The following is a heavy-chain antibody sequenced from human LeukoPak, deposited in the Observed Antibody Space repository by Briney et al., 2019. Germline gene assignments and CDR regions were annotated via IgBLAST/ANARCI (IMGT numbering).Heavy chain of an antibody. V-gene: IGHV4-39*07. D-gene: IGHD5-24*01. CDR2: IYYSGST. CDR1: GGSISSSSYC. J-gene: IGHJ3*02. CDR3: ARDLRDGYKAGAFDI. Sequence: SETLSLTCTVSGGSISSSSYCWGWIRQPPGKGLEWIGSIYYSGSTYYNPSLKSRVTISVDTSKNQFSLKLSSVTAADTAVYYCARDLRDGYKAGAFDIWGQGTMVTVSS.